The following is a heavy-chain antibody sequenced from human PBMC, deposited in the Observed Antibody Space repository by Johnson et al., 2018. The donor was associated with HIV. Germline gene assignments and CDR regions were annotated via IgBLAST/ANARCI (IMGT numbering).Heavy chain of an antibody. V-gene: IGHV3-66*02. D-gene: IGHD1-26*01. CDR3: AREGSGSWLDAFDI. J-gene: IGHJ3*02. Sequence: VQVVESGGGLVQPGGSLRLSCAASGFTVSSNYMSWVRQAPGKGLEWVSVIYSGGSTYYADSVKGRFTISRDNSKNTLYLQMNSLRAEDTAVYYCAREGSGSWLDAFDIWGQGTMVTVSS. CDR1: GFTVSSNY. CDR2: IYSGGST.